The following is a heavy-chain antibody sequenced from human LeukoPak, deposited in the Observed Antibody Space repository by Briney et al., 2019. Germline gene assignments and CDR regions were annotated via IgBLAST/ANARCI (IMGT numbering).Heavy chain of an antibody. Sequence: PGGSPRLSCAASGFTFSSYAMSWVRQAPGKGLEWVSAISGSGGSTYYADSVKGRFTISRDNSKNTLYLQMNSLRAEDTAVYYCANTFSYDFWSGYQPFDYWGQGTLVTVSS. CDR3: ANTFSYDFWSGYQPFDY. J-gene: IGHJ4*02. V-gene: IGHV3-23*01. D-gene: IGHD3-3*01. CDR1: GFTFSSYA. CDR2: ISGSGGST.